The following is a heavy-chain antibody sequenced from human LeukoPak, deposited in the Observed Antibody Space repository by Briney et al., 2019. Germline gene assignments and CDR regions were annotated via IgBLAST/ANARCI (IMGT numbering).Heavy chain of an antibody. V-gene: IGHV3-7*01. CDR3: ARKAYGSGLYYFDY. CDR2: IRQDGNEI. D-gene: IGHD3-10*01. CDR1: GFSFRNSW. Sequence: GGSLRLSCAASGFSFRNSWMSWVRQAPGKGLEWVANIRQDGNEIYYMDSVKGRFTISRDNAKNSLYLQMNSLRAEDTAVYYCARKAYGSGLYYFDYWGQGNLVTVSS. J-gene: IGHJ4*02.